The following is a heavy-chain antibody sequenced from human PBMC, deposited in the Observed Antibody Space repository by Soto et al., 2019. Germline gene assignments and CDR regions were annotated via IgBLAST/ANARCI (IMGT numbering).Heavy chain of an antibody. Sequence: QITLNESGPTLVKPTQTLTLTCTFSGFSLSTSGVGVGWIRQPPGKALEWLALIYWDDDKRYSPSLKSRLTITKDTSKNQVVLTMTNMDPVDTATYYCSHSLYDYVWGTNWFDPWGQGTLVTVSS. J-gene: IGHJ5*02. CDR2: IYWDDDK. V-gene: IGHV2-5*02. D-gene: IGHD3-16*01. CDR3: SHSLYDYVWGTNWFDP. CDR1: GFSLSTSGVG.